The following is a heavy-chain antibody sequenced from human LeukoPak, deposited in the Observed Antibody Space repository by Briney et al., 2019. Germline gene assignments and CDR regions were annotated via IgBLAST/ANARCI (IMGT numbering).Heavy chain of an antibody. J-gene: IGHJ4*02. CDR3: ARDRAISGGYSYGYGY. Sequence: GASVKVSCKASGYTFTSYAMHWVRQAPGQGLEWMGRIIPILGIANYAQKFQGRVTITADKSTSTAYMELSSLRSEDTAVYYCARDRAISGGYSYGYGYWGQGTLVTVSS. V-gene: IGHV1-69*04. D-gene: IGHD5-18*01. CDR2: IIPILGIA. CDR1: GYTFTSYA.